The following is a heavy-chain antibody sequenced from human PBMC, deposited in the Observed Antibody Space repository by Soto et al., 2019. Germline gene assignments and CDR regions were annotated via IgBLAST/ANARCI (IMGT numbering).Heavy chain of an antibody. J-gene: IGHJ4*02. CDR3: ARVAGDCSSTSCSPFDY. CDR1: GGSFSGYY. V-gene: IGHV4-34*01. Sequence: SETLSLTCAVYGGSFSGYYWSWIRQPPGKGLEWIGEINHSGSTNYNPSLKSRVTVSVDPSKNQFSLKLSSVTAADTAVYYCARVAGDCSSTSCSPFDYWGQGTLVTVSS. CDR2: INHSGST. D-gene: IGHD2-2*01.